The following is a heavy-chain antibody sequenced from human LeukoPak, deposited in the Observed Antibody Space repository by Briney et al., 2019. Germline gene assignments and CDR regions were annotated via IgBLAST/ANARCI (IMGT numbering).Heavy chain of an antibody. Sequence: GGSLRLSCAASGFTFSNAWMSWVSQAPGKGLEWVGRIKSKTDGGTTEYAAPVKGRFTISRDNSKNTLYLQMNCLRAEDTAVYYCARVYDILTGYYDYWGQGTLVPVSS. D-gene: IGHD3-9*01. J-gene: IGHJ4*02. CDR1: GFTFSNAW. CDR2: IKSKTDGGTT. CDR3: ARVYDILTGYYDY. V-gene: IGHV3-15*01.